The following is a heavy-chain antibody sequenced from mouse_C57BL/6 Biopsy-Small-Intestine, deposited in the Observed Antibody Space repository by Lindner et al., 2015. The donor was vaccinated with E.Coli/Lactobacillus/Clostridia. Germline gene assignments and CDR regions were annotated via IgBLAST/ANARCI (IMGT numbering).Heavy chain of an antibody. V-gene: IGHV1-53*01. CDR3: ARDGPYYATSGEHLQH. CDR1: GGTFSSDA. D-gene: IGHD1-1*02. CDR2: VIPRLGVA. J-gene: IGHJ2*01. Sequence: SVKVSCKASGGTFSSDAFNWVRQAPGQGLEWMGRVIPRLGVANYAQKFQGRVSITADESTSTAYMELSGLQSEDTALYYCARDGPYYATSGEHLQHWGQGTLVTVSS.